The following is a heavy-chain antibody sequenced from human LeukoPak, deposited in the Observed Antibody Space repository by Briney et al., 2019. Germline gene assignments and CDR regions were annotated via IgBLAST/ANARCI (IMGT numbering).Heavy chain of an antibody. J-gene: IGHJ5*02. CDR3: ARAKRRYCSGGSCPPDNWFDP. Sequence: SETLSLTCAVYGGSFSGYYWSWIRQPPGKGLEWIGEINHSGSTNYNPSLKSRVTISVVTSKNQFSLKLSSVTAADTAVYCCARAKRRYCSGGSCPPDNWFDPWGQGTLVTVSS. CDR2: INHSGST. CDR1: GGSFSGYY. V-gene: IGHV4-34*01. D-gene: IGHD2-15*01.